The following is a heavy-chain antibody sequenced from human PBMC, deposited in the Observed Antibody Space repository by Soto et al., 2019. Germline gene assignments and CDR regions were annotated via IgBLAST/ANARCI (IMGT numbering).Heavy chain of an antibody. D-gene: IGHD4-4*01. J-gene: IGHJ6*02. CDR1: GGSISSGGYY. CDR3: ARGDTVSGMDV. Sequence: PSETLSLTCTVSGGSISSGGYYWSWIRQHPGKGLEWIGYIYYGGSTYYNPSLKSRVTISVDTSKNQFSLKLSSVTAADTAVYYCARGDTVSGMDVWGQGTTVTAP. CDR2: IYYGGST. V-gene: IGHV4-31*03.